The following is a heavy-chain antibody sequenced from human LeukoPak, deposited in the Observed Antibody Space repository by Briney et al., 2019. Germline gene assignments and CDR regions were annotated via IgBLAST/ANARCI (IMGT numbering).Heavy chain of an antibody. V-gene: IGHV1-69*13. Sequence: GASVKVSCKASGGTFSSYAISWVRQAPGQGLEWMGGIIPIFGTANYAQKFQGRVTITADESTSTAYMELSSLRSEDTAVYYCARMQYQSDYYYYYGMDVWGQGTTVTVSS. CDR1: GGTFSSYA. CDR2: IIPIFGTA. D-gene: IGHD2-2*01. CDR3: ARMQYQSDYYYYYGMDV. J-gene: IGHJ6*02.